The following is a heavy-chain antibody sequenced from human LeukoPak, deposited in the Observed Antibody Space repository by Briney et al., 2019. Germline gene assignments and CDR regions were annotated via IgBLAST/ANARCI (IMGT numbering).Heavy chain of an antibody. J-gene: IGHJ6*02. D-gene: IGHD4-17*01. CDR3: ARDDYGDSLFGMDV. V-gene: IGHV3-74*01. CDR1: GFTFSSYW. CDR2: INSDGSDT. Sequence: QPGGSLRLSCAASGFTFSSYWMHWVRQAPGKGLVWVSRINSDGSDTSYADSVKGRFTISRDNAKNTLYLQMTSLRAEDTAVYYCARDDYGDSLFGMDVWGQGTTVTVSS.